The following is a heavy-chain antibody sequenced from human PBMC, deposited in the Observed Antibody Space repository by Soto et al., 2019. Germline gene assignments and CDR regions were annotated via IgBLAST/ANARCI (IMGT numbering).Heavy chain of an antibody. CDR1: GFTFSNFGHFW. J-gene: IGHJ4*02. V-gene: IGHV3-74*01. CDR2: IDRDGSGT. CDR3: TTAFEF. Sequence: HPGGSLRLSCAASGFTFSNFGHFWMHWVRQVPGRGLVWVSRIDRDGSGTSYADSVKGRFTISRDNAKNMLYLQMNSLRAEDTAIYYCTTAFEFWGQGALVTVSS.